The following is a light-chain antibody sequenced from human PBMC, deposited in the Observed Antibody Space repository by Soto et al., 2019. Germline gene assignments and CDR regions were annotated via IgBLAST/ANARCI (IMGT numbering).Light chain of an antibody. V-gene: IGLV2-14*01. Sequence: QSALTQPASVSGSPGQSITISCTGTNSDVGGYNYVSWYQQHPGKAPKLMIYEVNNRPSGVSHRFSGSKSGNTASLTISGLQHEEEADYYCNSYTSSSTWVFGGGTKVTVL. J-gene: IGLJ2*01. CDR3: NSYTSSSTWV. CDR2: EVN. CDR1: NSDVGGYNY.